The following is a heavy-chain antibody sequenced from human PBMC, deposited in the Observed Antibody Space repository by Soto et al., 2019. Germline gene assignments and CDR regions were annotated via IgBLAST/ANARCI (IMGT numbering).Heavy chain of an antibody. CDR3: ARGRRSKTATAGTGWFDP. CDR1: GDSISSGGLS. D-gene: IGHD6-13*01. V-gene: IGHV4-30-2*06. Sequence: QLQLQESGSGLLKPSQTLSLNCSVSGDSISSGGLSWNWLRQSPGRGLEWIGYIYYPGLTYYNPSPKSRVSMSLDPSENQVSLSLSSVTAADSAVYYCARGRRSKTATAGTGWFDPWGPGTLVTVSS. J-gene: IGHJ5*02. CDR2: IYYPGLT.